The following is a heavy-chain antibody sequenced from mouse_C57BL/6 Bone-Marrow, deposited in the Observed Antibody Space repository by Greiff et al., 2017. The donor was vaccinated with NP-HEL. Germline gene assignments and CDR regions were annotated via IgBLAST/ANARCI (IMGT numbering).Heavy chain of an antibody. CDR2: IDPENGDT. CDR3: TRGLLPYYFDY. D-gene: IGHD2-3*01. CDR1: GFNIKDDY. J-gene: IGHJ2*01. Sequence: VQLQQSGAELVRPGASVKLSCTASGFNIKDDYMHWVKQRPEQGLEWIGWIDPENGDTEYASKFQGKATITADTSSNTAYLQLSSLTSEDTAVYYCTRGLLPYYFDYWGQGTTLTVSS. V-gene: IGHV14-4*01.